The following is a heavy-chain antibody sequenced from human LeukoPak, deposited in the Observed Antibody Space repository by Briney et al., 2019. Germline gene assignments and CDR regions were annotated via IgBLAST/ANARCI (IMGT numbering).Heavy chain of an antibody. Sequence: GGSLRLSCAASGFTFSGSALHWVRQASGKGLEWVGRIRSTANGYATAYAASVKGRFTISRDDSKNTAYLQMNSLKTEDTAVYYCTRHRYSSGWYIYYYYMDVWGKGTTVTVSS. D-gene: IGHD6-19*01. CDR1: GFTFSGSA. CDR3: TRHRYSSGWYIYYYYMDV. J-gene: IGHJ6*03. V-gene: IGHV3-73*01. CDR2: IRSTANGYAT.